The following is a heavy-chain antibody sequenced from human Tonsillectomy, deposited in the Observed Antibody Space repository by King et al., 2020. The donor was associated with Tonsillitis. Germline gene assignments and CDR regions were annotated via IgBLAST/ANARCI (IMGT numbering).Heavy chain of an antibody. J-gene: IGHJ6*02. D-gene: IGHD6-13*01. CDR1: GISFSNAW. Sequence: VQLVESGGGLVKTGGSLRLSCAASGISFSNAWMSWVRQAPGKGLEWVGRIISKTDGGTTDYAAPVHGRFTFLREDAKNTVYLQMNSLKTEDTGVYYCTTAGAAAGYYYYYYGVDVWGQGTTVTVPS. V-gene: IGHV3-15*01. CDR2: IISKTDGGTT. CDR3: TTAGAAAGYYYYYYGVDV.